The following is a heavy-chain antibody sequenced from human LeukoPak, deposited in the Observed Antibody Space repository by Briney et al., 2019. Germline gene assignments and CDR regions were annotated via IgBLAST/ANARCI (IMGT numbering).Heavy chain of an antibody. Sequence: SVKVSCKASGGTFSSYAISWVRQAPGQGLEWMGRIIPILGIANYAQKFQGRVTITADKSTSTAYMELSSLRSEDTAVYYCARASTIFGVTKGSFDYRGQGTLVTVSS. D-gene: IGHD3-3*01. CDR2: IIPILGIA. V-gene: IGHV1-69*04. J-gene: IGHJ4*02. CDR3: ARASTIFGVTKGSFDY. CDR1: GGTFSSYA.